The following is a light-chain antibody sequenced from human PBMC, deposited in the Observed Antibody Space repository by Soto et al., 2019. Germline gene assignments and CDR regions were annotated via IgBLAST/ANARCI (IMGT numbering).Light chain of an antibody. CDR2: DVS. Sequence: QSALTQPASVSGSPGQSITISCTGTSSDVGGYNYVSWYQSHPGEAPKLIIYDVSNRPSGVSDRFSGSKSGNTASLTISGLHADDEDDYSCSSSTSSISYVVGTGTKLTVL. J-gene: IGLJ1*01. V-gene: IGLV2-14*03. CDR1: SSDVGGYNY. CDR3: SSSTSSISYV.